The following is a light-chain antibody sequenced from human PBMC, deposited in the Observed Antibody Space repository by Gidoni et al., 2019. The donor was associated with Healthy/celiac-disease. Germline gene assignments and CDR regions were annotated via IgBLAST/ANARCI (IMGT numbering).Light chain of an antibody. Sequence: DLVITQSPASLAVSLCERATINCKSSQSGLYSSNNKNYLAWYQQKPGQPPKLLIYWASTRESGVPDRFSGSGSGTDFTLTISSLQAEDVAVYYCQQYYSTPWTFGQGTKVEIK. CDR2: WAS. CDR1: QSGLYSSNNKNY. J-gene: IGKJ1*01. CDR3: QQYYSTPWT. V-gene: IGKV4-1*01.